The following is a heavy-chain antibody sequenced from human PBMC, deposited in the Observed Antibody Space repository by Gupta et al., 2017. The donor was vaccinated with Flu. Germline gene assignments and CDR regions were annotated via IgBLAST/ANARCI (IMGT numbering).Heavy chain of an antibody. Sequence: QVQLVQSGAEVKKPGSLVGVSCQVSEVTFNRYTISRVRQAPGQGLVWMGAIITYYNSPRYAQRFRASLTLAADASTNSAYMELTGLRPEDTALYYCVRGEIRGGAAAPDFDFWGQGTQVTVTS. CDR1: EVTFNRYT. CDR3: VRGEIRGGAAAPDFDF. J-gene: IGHJ4*02. V-gene: IGHV1-69*01. D-gene: IGHD6-13*01. CDR2: IITYYNSP.